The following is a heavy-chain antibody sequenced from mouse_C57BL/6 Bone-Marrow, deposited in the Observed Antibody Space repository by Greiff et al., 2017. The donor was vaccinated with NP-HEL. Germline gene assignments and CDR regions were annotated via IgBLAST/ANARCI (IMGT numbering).Heavy chain of an antibody. V-gene: IGHV1-4*01. D-gene: IGHD2-5*01. CDR2: INPSSGYT. CDR1: GYTFTSYT. J-gene: IGHJ2*01. Sequence: QLQQSGAELARPGASVKMSCKASGYTFTSYTMHWVKQRPGQGLEWIGYINPSSGYTKYNQKFKDKATLTADKSSSTAYMQLSSLTSEDSAVYYCARRGYYSNYDYFDYWGQGTTLTVSS. CDR3: ARRGYYSNYDYFDY.